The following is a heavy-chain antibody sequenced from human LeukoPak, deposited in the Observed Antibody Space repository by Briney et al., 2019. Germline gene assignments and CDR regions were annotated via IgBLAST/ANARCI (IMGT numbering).Heavy chain of an antibody. J-gene: IGHJ4*02. Sequence: GGSPRLSCAASGFTFSSYSMNWVRQAPGKGLEWVSSISSSSSYIYYADSVKGRFTISRDNAKNSLYLQMDSLRVEDTAVYYCARDPPSRGTRYFDYWGQGILVTVSS. D-gene: IGHD3-16*01. CDR1: GFTFSSYS. V-gene: IGHV3-21*01. CDR3: ARDPPSRGTRYFDY. CDR2: ISSSSSYI.